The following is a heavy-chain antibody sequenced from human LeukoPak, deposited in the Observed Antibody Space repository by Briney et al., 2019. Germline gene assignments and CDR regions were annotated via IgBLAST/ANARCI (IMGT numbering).Heavy chain of an antibody. J-gene: IGHJ4*02. CDR3: ARETKRFGELLGGWQYYFDY. CDR2: IYTSGST. V-gene: IGHV4-61*02. D-gene: IGHD3-10*01. Sequence: PSETLSLTCTVSGGSISSGSYYWSWIRQPAGKGLEWIGRIYTSGSTNYNPSLKSRVTISVDTSKNQFSLKLSSVTAADTAVYYCARETKRFGELLGGWQYYFDYWGQGTLVTVSS. CDR1: GGSISSGSYY.